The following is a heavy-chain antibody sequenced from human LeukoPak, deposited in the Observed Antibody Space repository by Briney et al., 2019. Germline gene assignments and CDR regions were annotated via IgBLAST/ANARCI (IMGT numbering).Heavy chain of an antibody. CDR1: GFTFSDYY. Sequence: GGSLRLSCAASGFTFSDYYVSWIRQAPGKGLEWVSYISSSGSTIYYADSVKGRFTISRDNAKNSLYLQMNSLRAEDTAVYYCAKLVMYDFWSGYPHYWGQGILVTVSS. CDR3: AKLVMYDFWSGYPHY. D-gene: IGHD3-3*01. CDR2: ISSSGSTI. V-gene: IGHV3-11*01. J-gene: IGHJ4*02.